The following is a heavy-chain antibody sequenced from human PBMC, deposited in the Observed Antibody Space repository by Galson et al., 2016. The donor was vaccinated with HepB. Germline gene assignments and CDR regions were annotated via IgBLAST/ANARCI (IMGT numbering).Heavy chain of an antibody. J-gene: IGHJ6*03. CDR2: IIPIFGTA. V-gene: IGHV1-69*06. Sequence: SVKVSCKASGGTFSSDTISWVRQAPGQGPEWMGGIIPIFGTANYAQKLQGRVTINVDKSTTTAYMELSRLRSEDTAVYYCARGVATGPNYDYMDVWGKGTTVTVSS. CDR3: ARGVATGPNYDYMDV. CDR1: GGTFSSDT. D-gene: IGHD5-12*01.